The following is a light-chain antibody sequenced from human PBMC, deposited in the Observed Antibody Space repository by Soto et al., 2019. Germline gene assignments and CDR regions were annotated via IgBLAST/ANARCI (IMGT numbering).Light chain of an antibody. Sequence: QSVLTQPRSVSGSPGQSVTISCTGTSSDVGGYDLVSWYQQHPGKAPKLMIYDVTKRPSGVPDRFSGSRSGNTASLTVSGLQAEDDADYYCCSYAGTYTFYDFGTGTQLTVI. CDR2: DVT. CDR1: SSDVGGYDL. J-gene: IGLJ1*01. V-gene: IGLV2-11*01. CDR3: CSYAGTYTFYD.